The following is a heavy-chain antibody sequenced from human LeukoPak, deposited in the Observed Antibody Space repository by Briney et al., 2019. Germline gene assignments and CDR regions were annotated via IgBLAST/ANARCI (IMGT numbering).Heavy chain of an antibody. CDR1: GYTFTDDY. Sequence: ASVKVSCKASGYTFTDDYVHWVRQAPGQGLEWMGWINPNSGVTNYAQKFQGRVTMTRDMSISTAYMELSRLRSDDTAVYYCASGGGELFDYWGQGTLVTVSS. D-gene: IGHD1-26*01. J-gene: IGHJ4*02. V-gene: IGHV1-2*02. CDR2: INPNSGVT. CDR3: ASGGGELFDY.